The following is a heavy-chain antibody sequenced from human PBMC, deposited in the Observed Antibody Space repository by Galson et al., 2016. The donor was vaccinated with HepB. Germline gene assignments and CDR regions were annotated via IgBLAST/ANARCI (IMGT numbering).Heavy chain of an antibody. Sequence: SETLSLTCVVSGGSVXXXYYXXXIRXXPGXXXEWXXXIXXTGDXXYSPXVESRVTISVDTSKNHFSLKLNSVTAADTAFYYCARRGQCRPAPDYWGQGILVTVSS. D-gene: IGHD5/OR15-5a*01. CDR2: IXXTGDX. J-gene: IGHJ4*02. V-gene: IGHV4-39*02. CDR1: GGSVXXXYY. CDR3: ARRGQCRPAPDY.